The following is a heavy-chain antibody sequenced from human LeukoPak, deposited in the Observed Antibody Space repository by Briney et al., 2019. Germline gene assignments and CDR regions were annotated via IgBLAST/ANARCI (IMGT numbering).Heavy chain of an antibody. CDR3: ARDLDYYDSSGSGWFDP. J-gene: IGHJ5*02. V-gene: IGHV1-18*01. Sequence: GASVKVSFKASGYTFTSYGISWVRQAPGQGLEWMGWISAYNGNTNYAQKFQGRVTMTTDTSTNTAYMELRSLRSDDTAVYYCARDLDYYDSSGSGWFDPWGQGTLVTVSS. D-gene: IGHD3-22*01. CDR2: ISAYNGNT. CDR1: GYTFTSYG.